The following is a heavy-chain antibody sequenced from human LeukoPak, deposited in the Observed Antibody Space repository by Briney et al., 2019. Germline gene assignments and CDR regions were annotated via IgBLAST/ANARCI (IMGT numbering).Heavy chain of an antibody. CDR3: ARASSYYYYYMDV. CDR2: IYYSGST. Sequence: ETLSLTCTVSGGSISSYHWSWIRQPPGKGLEWIGYIYYSGSTNYNPSLKSRVTISVDTSKNQFSLKLSSVTAADTAVYYCARASSYYYYYMDVWGKGTTVTVSS. CDR1: GGSISSYH. J-gene: IGHJ6*03. V-gene: IGHV4-59*12.